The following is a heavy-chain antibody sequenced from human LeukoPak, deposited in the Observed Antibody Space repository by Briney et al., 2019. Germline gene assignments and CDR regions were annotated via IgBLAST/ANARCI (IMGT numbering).Heavy chain of an antibody. D-gene: IGHD1-26*01. CDR1: SGSVNSYY. J-gene: IGHJ3*02. CDR3: ASEGGGDAFDI. CDR2: IYYSGST. V-gene: IGHV4-59*08. Sequence: SETLSLTCTVSSGSVNSYYWSWIRQPPGKGLEWIGYIYYSGSTNYNPSLKSRVTISVDTSKNQFSLKLSSVTAADTAVYYCASEGGGDAFDIWGQGTMVTVPS.